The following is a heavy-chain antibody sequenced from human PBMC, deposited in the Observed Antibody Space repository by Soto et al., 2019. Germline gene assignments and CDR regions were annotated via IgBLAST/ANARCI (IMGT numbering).Heavy chain of an antibody. J-gene: IGHJ6*02. CDR1: GGSISSYY. CDR2: IYTSGST. D-gene: IGHD6-19*01. V-gene: IGHV4-4*07. CDR3: ARGDSSGWYYYGMDV. Sequence: QVQLQESGPGLVKPSETLSLTCTVSGGSISSYYWSWIRQPAGKGLEWIGRIYTSGSTNYNPSLTSRVTMSVDTSKNQFSLKLSSVTAADTAVYYCARGDSSGWYYYGMDVWGQGTTVTVSS.